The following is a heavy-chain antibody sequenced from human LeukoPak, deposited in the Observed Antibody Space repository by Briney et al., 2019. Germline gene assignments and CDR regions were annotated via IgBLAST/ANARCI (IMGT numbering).Heavy chain of an antibody. D-gene: IGHD1-26*01. CDR1: GGSISSYY. CDR3: ARPTVGATSVDY. V-gene: IGHV4-59*08. J-gene: IGHJ4*02. CDR2: IYYSGST. Sequence: SETLSLTCTVSGGSISSYYWSWIRQPPGKGLEWIGYIYYSGSTNYNPSLKSRVTISVDTSKNQFSLKLSSVTAADTAVYYCARPTVGATSVDYWGQGTLVTVSS.